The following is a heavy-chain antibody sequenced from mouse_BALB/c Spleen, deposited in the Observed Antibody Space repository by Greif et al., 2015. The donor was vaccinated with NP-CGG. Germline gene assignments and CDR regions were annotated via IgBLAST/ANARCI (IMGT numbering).Heavy chain of an antibody. D-gene: IGHD2-4*01. Sequence: EVQRVESGGGLVQPGGSRKLSCAASGFTFSSFGMHWVRQAPEKGLEWVAYISSGSSTIYYADTVKGRFTISRDNPKDTLFLQMTSLRSEDTAMYYCAREGTMITGFDYWGQGTTLTVSS. CDR2: ISSGSSTI. CDR1: GFTFSSFG. V-gene: IGHV5-17*02. J-gene: IGHJ2*01. CDR3: AREGTMITGFDY.